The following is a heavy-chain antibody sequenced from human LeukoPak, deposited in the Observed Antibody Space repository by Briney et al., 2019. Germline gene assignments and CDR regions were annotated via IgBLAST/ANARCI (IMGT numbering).Heavy chain of an antibody. Sequence: ASVTVSCKASGYTFTGYYMHWVRQAPGQGLEWMGWINPNSGGTNYAQKFQGRVTMTRDTSISTAYMELSRLRSDDTAVYYCARGGSYRYEYYFDYWGQGTLVTVSS. CDR1: GYTFTGYY. D-gene: IGHD3-16*02. J-gene: IGHJ4*02. V-gene: IGHV1-2*02. CDR3: ARGGSYRYEYYFDY. CDR2: INPNSGGT.